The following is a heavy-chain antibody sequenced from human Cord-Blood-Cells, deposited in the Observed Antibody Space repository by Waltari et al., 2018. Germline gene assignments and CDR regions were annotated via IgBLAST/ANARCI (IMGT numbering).Heavy chain of an antibody. CDR3: ARDLI. J-gene: IGHJ3*02. CDR1: GFTFRSYA. V-gene: IGHV3-30-3*01. CDR2: ISYDGSNK. Sequence: QVQLVESGGGVVQPGRSLRLSCAASGFTFRSYAMHWVRQAPGKGLEWVAVISYDGSNKYYADSVKGRFTISRDNSKNTLYLQMNSLRAEDTAVYYCARDLIWGQGTMVTVSS.